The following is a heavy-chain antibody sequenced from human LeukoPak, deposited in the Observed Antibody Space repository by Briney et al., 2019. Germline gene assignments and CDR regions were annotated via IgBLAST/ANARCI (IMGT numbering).Heavy chain of an antibody. CDR1: GGSTSNYY. CDR3: AREMMCSSTSCYSGVDY. CDR2: IYYSGST. D-gene: IGHD2-2*01. Sequence: SETLSLTCIVSGGSTSNYYWSWIRQPAGKGLEWIGRIYYSGSTNYNPSLKSRVTMSVDTSKSQFSLKLSSVTAADTAVYYCAREMMCSSTSCYSGVDYWGQGTLVTVSS. J-gene: IGHJ4*02. V-gene: IGHV4-4*07.